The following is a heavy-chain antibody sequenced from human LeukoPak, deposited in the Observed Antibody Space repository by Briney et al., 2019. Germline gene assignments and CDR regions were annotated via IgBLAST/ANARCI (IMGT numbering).Heavy chain of an antibody. V-gene: IGHV3-9*01. Sequence: GGSLRLSCAASGFTISSHSMNWVRQAPGKGLEWVSGISWNSGSIGYADSVKGRFTISRDNAKNSLYLQMNSLRAEDTALYYCAKARFGELLYPPILWGQGTLVTVSS. CDR3: AKARFGELLYPPIL. J-gene: IGHJ4*02. CDR1: GFTISSHS. D-gene: IGHD3-10*01. CDR2: ISWNSGSI.